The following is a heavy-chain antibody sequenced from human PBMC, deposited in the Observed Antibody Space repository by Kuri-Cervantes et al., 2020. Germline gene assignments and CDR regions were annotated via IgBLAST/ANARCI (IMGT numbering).Heavy chain of an antibody. CDR2: IYYSGST. J-gene: IGHJ6*02. D-gene: IGHD2-21*02. V-gene: IGHV4-30-4*01. CDR1: GGSISSGDYY. Sequence: SCTVSGGSISSGDYYWSWIRQPPGKGLEWIGYIYYSGSTYYNPSLKSRVTISVDTSKNQFSLKLSFVTAADTAVYYCARDRGTGYCGGDCYSSYGMDVWGQGTTVTVSS. CDR3: ARDRGTGYCGGDCYSSYGMDV.